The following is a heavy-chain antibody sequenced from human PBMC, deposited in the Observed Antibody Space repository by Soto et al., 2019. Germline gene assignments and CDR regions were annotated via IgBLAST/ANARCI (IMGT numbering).Heavy chain of an antibody. V-gene: IGHV5-51*01. CDR1: GYSFTSYW. J-gene: IGHJ4*02. CDR3: ARYYCSGGSCYAYFDY. Sequence: PGESLKISCKGSGYSFTSYWIGWVRQMPGKGLEWMGIIYPGDSDTRYSPSFQGQVTISADKSISTAYLQWSSLKASDTAMYYFARYYCSGGSCYAYFDYWGQGTLVTVSS. CDR2: IYPGDSDT. D-gene: IGHD2-15*01.